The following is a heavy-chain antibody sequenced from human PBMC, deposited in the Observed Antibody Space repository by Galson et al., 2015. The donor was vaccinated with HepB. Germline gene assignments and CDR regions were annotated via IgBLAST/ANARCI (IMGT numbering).Heavy chain of an antibody. CDR1: GFTFSDYY. J-gene: IGHJ6*02. V-gene: IGHV3-11*01. CDR2: ISSSGSTI. CDR3: ARGGGSGSYYYYYYGMDV. D-gene: IGHD3-10*01. Sequence: SLRLSCAASGFTFSDYYMSWIRQAPGKGLEWVSYISSSGSTIYYADSVKGRFTISRDNAKNSLYLQMNSLRAEDTAVYYCARGGGSGSYYYYYYGMDVWGQGTTVTVSS.